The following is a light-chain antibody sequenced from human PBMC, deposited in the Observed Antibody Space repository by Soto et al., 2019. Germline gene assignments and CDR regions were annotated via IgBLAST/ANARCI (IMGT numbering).Light chain of an antibody. Sequence: PSTLSASVGDRVTITCRASQSISSWLAWYQQKPGKAPKLLIYKASSLESGVPSRFSGSGSGTEFTLTISSLQPDDFATYYCQQYNSYSGTFGQGTKVDIK. CDR3: QQYNSYSGT. J-gene: IGKJ1*01. CDR2: KAS. V-gene: IGKV1-5*03. CDR1: QSISSW.